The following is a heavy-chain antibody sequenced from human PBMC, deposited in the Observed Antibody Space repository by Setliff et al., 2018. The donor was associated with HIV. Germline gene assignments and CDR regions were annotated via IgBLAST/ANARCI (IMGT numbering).Heavy chain of an antibody. D-gene: IGHD4-17*01. CDR1: GFTVSSNY. J-gene: IGHJ4*02. Sequence: GGSLRLSCAASGFTVSSNYMNWVRQAPGKGLEWVSIIYPSDNTYYADSVKGRFTISRDNSKNTLYLQMNSLRTEDTAVYYCASPTVLRTPLDYWGQGTLVTVSS. CDR3: ASPTVLRTPLDY. CDR2: IYPSDNT. V-gene: IGHV3-66*02.